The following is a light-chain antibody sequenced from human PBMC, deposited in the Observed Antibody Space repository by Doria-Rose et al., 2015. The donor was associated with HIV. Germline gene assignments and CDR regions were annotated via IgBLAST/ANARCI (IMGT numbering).Light chain of an antibody. CDR3: QQSYRTNFT. Sequence: DIQLTQSPSSLSASVGDRVTITCRASQSIGRSLNWYRQKPGKAPELLMYGVSNLQRGVPLRFSGSGSGTDFTLTISTTEPEDFAIYYCQQSYRTNFTGGGG. CDR1: QSIGRS. V-gene: IGKV1-39*01. CDR2: GVS. J-gene: IGKJ4*01.